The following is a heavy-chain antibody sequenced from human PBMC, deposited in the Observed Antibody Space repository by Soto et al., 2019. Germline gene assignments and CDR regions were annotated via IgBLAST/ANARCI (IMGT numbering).Heavy chain of an antibody. CDR1: CYTFSNYG. CDR3: ARVVPGAEAWFGP. Sequence: SVKVSFKTSCYTFSNYGITWVRQAPGQPLEWLGWISLYSDGTNYAQKFQGRVSMTTDTSTTTAYMELRSLRSDDTAVYYCARVVPGAEAWFGPWGQGTLVTVSS. J-gene: IGHJ5*02. V-gene: IGHV1-18*01. D-gene: IGHD2-2*01. CDR2: ISLYSDGT.